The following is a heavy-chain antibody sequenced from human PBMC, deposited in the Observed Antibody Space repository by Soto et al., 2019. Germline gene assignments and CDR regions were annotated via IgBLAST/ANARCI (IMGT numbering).Heavy chain of an antibody. J-gene: IGHJ4*02. Sequence: GGSLRLSCAASGFTFSSYEMNWVRQAPGKGLEWVSYISSSGSTIYYADSVKGRFTISRDNAKNSLYLQMNSLRAEDTAVYHCARVQVAMVLRYFDYWGQGTLVTVSS. CDR3: ARVQVAMVLRYFDY. CDR1: GFTFSSYE. CDR2: ISSSGSTI. V-gene: IGHV3-48*03. D-gene: IGHD5-18*01.